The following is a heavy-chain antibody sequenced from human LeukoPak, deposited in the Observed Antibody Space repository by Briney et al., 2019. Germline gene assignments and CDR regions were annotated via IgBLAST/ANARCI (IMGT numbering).Heavy chain of an antibody. CDR1: GGSFSGYY. J-gene: IGHJ5*02. V-gene: IGHV4-34*01. CDR2: INHSGST. CDR3: ARKLRRLPNNWFDP. Sequence: SETLSLTCAVYGGSFSGYYWSWIRQPPGKGLEWIGEINHSGSTNYNPSLKSRVTISVDTSKNQFSLKLSSVTAADTAVYYCARKLRRLPNNWFDPWGQGTLVTVSP. D-gene: IGHD6-25*01.